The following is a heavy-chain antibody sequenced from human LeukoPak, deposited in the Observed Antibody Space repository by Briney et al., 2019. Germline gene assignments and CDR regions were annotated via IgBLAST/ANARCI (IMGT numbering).Heavy chain of an antibody. CDR3: AADSSRDYFDY. CDR1: GFIFSNYA. D-gene: IGHD3-22*01. V-gene: IGHV3-30*02. Sequence: GGSLRLSCAASGFIFSNYAMQWVRQAPGKGLEWVAFIRYDGSNKKYADSVKGRLTISRDNSKNTLYLQMNSLRSEDTAVYYCAADSSRDYFDYWGQGTLVTVSS. J-gene: IGHJ4*02. CDR2: IRYDGSNK.